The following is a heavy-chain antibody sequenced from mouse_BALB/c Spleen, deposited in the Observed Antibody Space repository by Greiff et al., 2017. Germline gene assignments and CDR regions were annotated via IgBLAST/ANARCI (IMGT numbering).Heavy chain of an antibody. Sequence: QVQLQQSGAELAKPGASVKMSCKASGYTFTSYWMHWVKQRPGQGLEWIGYINPSTGYTKYNQKFKDKATLTADKSSSTAYMQLSSLTSEDSAVYYCASHYDYGGYFDYWGQGTTLTVSS. V-gene: IGHV1-7*01. CDR3: ASHYDYGGYFDY. J-gene: IGHJ2*01. CDR1: GYTFTSYW. D-gene: IGHD2-4*01. CDR2: INPSTGYT.